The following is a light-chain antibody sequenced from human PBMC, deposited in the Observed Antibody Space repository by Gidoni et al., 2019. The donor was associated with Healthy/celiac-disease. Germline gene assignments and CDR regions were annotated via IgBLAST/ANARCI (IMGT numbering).Light chain of an antibody. V-gene: IGKV2-28*01. Sequence: DIVMTQSPLSLPVTPGEPASISCRSSQSLLHSNGYNYLDWYLQKPGQSPQTLIYLGSNRASGVPDRFSGSGSGTDFTLKISRVEAEDVGVYYCMQALQTPTFGPGTKVDIK. CDR1: QSLLHSNGYNY. J-gene: IGKJ3*01. CDR3: MQALQTPT. CDR2: LGS.